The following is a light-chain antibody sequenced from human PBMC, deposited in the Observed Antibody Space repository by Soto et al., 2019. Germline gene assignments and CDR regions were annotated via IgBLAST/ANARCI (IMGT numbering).Light chain of an antibody. CDR1: QSVSSD. J-gene: IGKJ4*01. CDR2: AAS. V-gene: IGKV3-15*01. Sequence: EILITQSPATLSVSPGERATLSCRASQSVSSDLAWYQQKPGQAPRLLIYAASTRATGISARFSGSGSGTEFPLTISSLQSEDFAVYYCQQYNDWPPLTFGGGTKVQIK. CDR3: QQYNDWPPLT.